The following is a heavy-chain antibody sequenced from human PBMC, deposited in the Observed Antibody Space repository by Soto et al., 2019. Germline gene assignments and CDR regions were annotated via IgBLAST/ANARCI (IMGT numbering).Heavy chain of an antibody. D-gene: IGHD3-10*01. V-gene: IGHV3-53*01. J-gene: IGHJ4*02. Sequence: EVQLVESGGGLIQPGGSLRLSCAASGFNFIRKYMIWVRQAPGKGLEWVSILYSGGTTYYADSVKGRFTISRDTSENTLYLQMNSLRAEDTAVYYCARGQYDSGSFYFDFWGQGTLVTVSS. CDR2: LYSGGTT. CDR1: GFNFIRKY. CDR3: ARGQYDSGSFYFDF.